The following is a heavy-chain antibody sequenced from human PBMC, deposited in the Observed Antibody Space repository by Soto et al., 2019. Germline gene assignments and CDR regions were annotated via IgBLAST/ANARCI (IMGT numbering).Heavy chain of an antibody. J-gene: IGHJ5*02. D-gene: IGHD6-13*01. CDR1: GGSFSVYY. CDR3: ARAIISSSCWFDP. CDR2: INHSGSA. Sequence: PSETLSLTCAVYGGSFSVYYWSWIRQPPGKGLEWIGEINHSGSANYNPSLKSRVTISVDTSKNQFSLKLSSVTAADTAVYYCARAIISSSCWFDPWGQGTLVTVSS. V-gene: IGHV4-34*01.